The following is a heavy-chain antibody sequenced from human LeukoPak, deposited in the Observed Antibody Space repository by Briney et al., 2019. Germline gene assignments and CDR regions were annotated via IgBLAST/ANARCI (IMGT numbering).Heavy chain of an antibody. D-gene: IGHD3-10*01. J-gene: IGHJ4*02. V-gene: IGHV3-43*02. CDR1: GFTFSSYW. CDR2: ISGDGGST. CDR3: AKSYGSGSYPVN. Sequence: GGSLRLSCAASGFTFSSYWMSWVRQAPGKGLEWVSLISGDGGSTYYADSVKGRFTISRDNSKNSLYLQMNSLRTEDTALYYCAKSYGSGSYPVNWGQGTLVTVSS.